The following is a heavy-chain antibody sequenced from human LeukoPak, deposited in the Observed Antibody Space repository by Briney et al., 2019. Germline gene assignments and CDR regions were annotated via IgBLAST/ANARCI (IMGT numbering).Heavy chain of an antibody. CDR1: GFTFSSYS. D-gene: IGHD3-3*01. Sequence: GGSLRLSCAASGFTFSSYSMNWVRQAPGKGLEWVSSISSSSSYIYYADSVKGRFTISRDNAKNSLYLQMNSLRAEDTAVYYCARSITIFGVVIIEEYYFDYWGQGTLVTVSP. J-gene: IGHJ4*02. CDR2: ISSSSSYI. CDR3: ARSITIFGVVIIEEYYFDY. V-gene: IGHV3-21*01.